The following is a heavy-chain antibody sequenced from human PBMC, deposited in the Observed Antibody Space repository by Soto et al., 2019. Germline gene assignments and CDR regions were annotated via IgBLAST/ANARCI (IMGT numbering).Heavy chain of an antibody. D-gene: IGHD1-26*01. J-gene: IGHJ1*01. CDR1: GGSVNNNDYY. V-gene: IGHV4-30-4*01. CDR2: MHYSGST. CDR3: ARDSGSGSL. Sequence: QVQLQESGPGLVKASQTLSLTCTVSGGSVNNNDYYWSWIRQPPGKGLEWIGNMHYSGSTGYNPSLRSRVSMSVDTSTNHFSLKMNSVTPADTAVYYCARDSGSGSLWGQGTLVTVSS.